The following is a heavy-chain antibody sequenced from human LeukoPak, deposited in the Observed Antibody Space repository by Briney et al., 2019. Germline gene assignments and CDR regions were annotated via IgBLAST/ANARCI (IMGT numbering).Heavy chain of an antibody. J-gene: IGHJ5*02. CDR1: GYRLSEIS. CDR3: ATYFDFWSASNWSDP. V-gene: IGHV1-24*01. D-gene: IGHD3-3*01. CDR2: FDPEDGET. Sequence: ASVKVSCKVPGYRLSEISMHWVRQAPGKGLEWMGSFDPEDGETTYAQNFQGRFTMTEDTSTDTAYMELSSLRSDDTAIYYCATYFDFWSASNWSDPGGQGTLVTVSS.